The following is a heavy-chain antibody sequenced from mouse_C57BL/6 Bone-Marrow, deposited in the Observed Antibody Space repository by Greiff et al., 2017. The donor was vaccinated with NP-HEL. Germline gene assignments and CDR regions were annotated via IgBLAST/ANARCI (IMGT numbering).Heavy chain of an antibody. CDR2: IYPGSGST. J-gene: IGHJ3*01. D-gene: IGHD1-1*01. CDR3: ASSGIYYYGSSYAWFAY. CDR1: GYTFTSYW. Sequence: QVQLQQPGAELVKPGASVKMSCKASGYTFTSYWITWVKQRPGQGLEWLGDIYPGSGSTNYNEKFKSKATLTVDTSSSTAYMQLSSLTSEDSAVYYLASSGIYYYGSSYAWFAYWGQGTLVTVSA. V-gene: IGHV1-55*01.